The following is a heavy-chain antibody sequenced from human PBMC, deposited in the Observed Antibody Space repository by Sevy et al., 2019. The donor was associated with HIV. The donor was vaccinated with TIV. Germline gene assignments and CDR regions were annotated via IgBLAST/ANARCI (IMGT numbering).Heavy chain of an antibody. D-gene: IGHD3-16*01. V-gene: IGHV3-30*14. CDR3: ARDRGEILHSAFDY. Sequence: GGCLRLSCAASGFRFSDYSMHWVRQAPGKGLEWVAVISYDGRNNKYNVDSVKGRFTISRDNSKNTLFLQMNSLRAEDSAIYYCARDRGEILHSAFDYWGQGTLVNVSS. J-gene: IGHJ4*02. CDR1: GFRFSDYS. CDR2: ISYDGRNNK.